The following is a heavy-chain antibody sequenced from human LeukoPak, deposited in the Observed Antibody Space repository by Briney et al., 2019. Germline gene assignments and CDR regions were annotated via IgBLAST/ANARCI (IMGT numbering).Heavy chain of an antibody. CDR3: TRNPYGDYHFDY. D-gene: IGHD4-17*01. Sequence: GGSLRLSCAASGFTFSSNTMHWVRQAPGKGLEWVAAISYDGSNQHYADSVKGRFTISRDNSKKTLYLQVNRLSTEDTSVYYCTRNPYGDYHFDYWGQGTPATVSS. CDR2: ISYDGSNQ. CDR1: GFTFSSNT. J-gene: IGHJ4*02. V-gene: IGHV3-30-3*01.